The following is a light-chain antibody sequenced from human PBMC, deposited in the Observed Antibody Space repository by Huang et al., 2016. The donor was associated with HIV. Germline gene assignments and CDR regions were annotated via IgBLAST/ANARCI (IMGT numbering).Light chain of an antibody. J-gene: IGKJ1*01. CDR2: ASS. CDR1: PGISRY. V-gene: IGKV1-9*01. Sequence: QLTQSPSSLSVSVGDRVTITCRASPGISRYLAWYPQRPGKSPKLLISASSTLQSGVPSRFSGSGSVTDFSLTIISLQPEDFATYYCQQLNSYPWTFGQGTKVEIK. CDR3: QQLNSYPWT.